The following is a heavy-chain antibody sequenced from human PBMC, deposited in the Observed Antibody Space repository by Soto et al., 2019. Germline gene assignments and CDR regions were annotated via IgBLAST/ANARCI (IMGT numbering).Heavy chain of an antibody. J-gene: IGHJ4*02. CDR3: AMGTGYPQNFDY. CDR2: ISGSGGST. Sequence: GGSLRLSCAASGFTFSSYAMSWVRQAPGKGLEWVSAISGSGGSTYYADSVKGRFTISRDNSKNTLYLQMNSLRAEDTAVYYSAMGTGYPQNFDYWGQGTLVTVSS. D-gene: IGHD3-9*01. CDR1: GFTFSSYA. V-gene: IGHV3-23*01.